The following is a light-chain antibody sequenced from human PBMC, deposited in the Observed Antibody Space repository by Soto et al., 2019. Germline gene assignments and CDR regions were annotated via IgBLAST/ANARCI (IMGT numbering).Light chain of an antibody. J-gene: IGKJ1*01. CDR3: MQALQTSWT. CDR2: LGS. V-gene: IGKV2-28*01. CDR1: QSLLHSNGYNY. Sequence: DIVMTQSPLSLPVTPGEPASISCRSSQSLLHSNGYNYLDWYLQKPGQSPQLLTYLGSNRASGVPDRFSGSGSGTDFTLKISRVEAEDVGVYYCMQALQTSWTFGQGTKVEIK.